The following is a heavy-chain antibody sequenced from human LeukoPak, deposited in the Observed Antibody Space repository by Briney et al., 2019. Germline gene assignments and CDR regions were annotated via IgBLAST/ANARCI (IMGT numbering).Heavy chain of an antibody. CDR1: GESFTTFY. CDR3: ARLGGSCYRQYYFDY. Sequence: PSETLSLTCAVYGESFTTFYWGWIRQTPGKGLEWIGEINHSGSTNYNPSLKSRVTISVDTSKNQFSLKLSSVTAADTAVYYCARLGGSCYRQYYFDYWGQGTLVTVSS. J-gene: IGHJ4*02. CDR2: INHSGST. D-gene: IGHD2-15*01. V-gene: IGHV4-34*01.